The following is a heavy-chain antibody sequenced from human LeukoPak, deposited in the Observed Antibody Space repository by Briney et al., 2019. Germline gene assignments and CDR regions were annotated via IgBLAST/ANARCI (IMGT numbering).Heavy chain of an antibody. D-gene: IGHD3-9*01. CDR1: GGSISSYY. Sequence: PSETLSLTCTVSGGSISSYYWSWIRQPPGKGLEWIGSIYYSGSTYYNPSLKSRVTISVDTSKNQFSLKLSSVTAADTAVYYCARVAGGLRYGINWFDPWGQGTLVTVSS. CDR2: IYYSGST. J-gene: IGHJ5*02. CDR3: ARVAGGLRYGINWFDP. V-gene: IGHV4-59*12.